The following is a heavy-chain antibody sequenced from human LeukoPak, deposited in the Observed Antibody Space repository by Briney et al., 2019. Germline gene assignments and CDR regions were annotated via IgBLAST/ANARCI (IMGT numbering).Heavy chain of an antibody. J-gene: IGHJ4*02. CDR1: GGSISSGSYY. D-gene: IGHD2-15*01. CDR3: APQHTGLLAAETYFDY. CDR2: IYTSGST. Sequence: SETLSLTFTVSGGSISSGSYYWSWIRQPAGKGLEWIGRIYTSGSTNYNPSLKSRVTISVDTSKNQFSLKPSSVTAAATAVYYGAPQHTGLLAAETYFDYWGQGNLVTVSS. V-gene: IGHV4-61*02.